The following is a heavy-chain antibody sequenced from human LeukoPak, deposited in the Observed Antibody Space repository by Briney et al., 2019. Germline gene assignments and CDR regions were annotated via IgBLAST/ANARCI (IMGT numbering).Heavy chain of an antibody. CDR2: ISSSGSII. V-gene: IGHV3-48*03. CDR3: ARDATTQVGYVYMDV. CDR1: GFTFSSYE. J-gene: IGHJ6*03. Sequence: QPGGSLRLSCAASGFTFSSYEMNWVRQAPGKGLEWVSYISSSGSIIHYADSVEGRFTISRDNAKNSLYLQMNSLRAEDTALYYCARDATTQVGYVYMDVWGKGTTVTISS. D-gene: IGHD5-18*01.